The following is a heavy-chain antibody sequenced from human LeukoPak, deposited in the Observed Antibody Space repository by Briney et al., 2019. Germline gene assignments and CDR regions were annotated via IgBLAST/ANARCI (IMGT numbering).Heavy chain of an antibody. CDR1: GYTFTGYY. J-gene: IGHJ5*02. D-gene: IGHD3-10*01. Sequence: ASVKVSCKASGYTFTGYYMHWVRQAPGQGLEWMGWINPNSGGTNYAQKFQGRVTMTRDTSISTAYMELSRLRSDDTAVYYCATERITMVRGVFSPFDPWGQGTLVTVSS. V-gene: IGHV1-2*02. CDR2: INPNSGGT. CDR3: ATERITMVRGVFSPFDP.